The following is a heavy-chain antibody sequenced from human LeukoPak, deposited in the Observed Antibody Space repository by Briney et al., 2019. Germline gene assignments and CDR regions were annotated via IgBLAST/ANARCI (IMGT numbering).Heavy chain of an antibody. V-gene: IGHV3-53*01. CDR1: GFTVSSSD. CDR3: AKGETVGTTPGFDS. D-gene: IGHD1-26*01. Sequence: PGGSLRLSCAASGFTVSSSDMTWVRQAPGKGLEWVSVIYSGGSTDYADSVKGRFTISRDSANNSLYLQMNSLRVEDTAVYYCAKGETVGTTPGFDSWGQGTLVTVSS. J-gene: IGHJ4*02. CDR2: IYSGGST.